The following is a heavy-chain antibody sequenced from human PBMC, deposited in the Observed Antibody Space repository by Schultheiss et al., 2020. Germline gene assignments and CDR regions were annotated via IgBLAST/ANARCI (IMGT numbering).Heavy chain of an antibody. CDR3: ARDSSYNCFDP. J-gene: IGHJ5*02. CDR1: GGSISSYY. V-gene: IGHV4-59*06. D-gene: IGHD5-24*01. CDR2: IYYSGST. Sequence: GSLRLSCTVSGGSISSYYWSWIRQPAGKGLEWIGYIYYSGSTYYNPSLKSRVTISVDTSKNQFSLKLSSVTAADTAVYYCARDSSYNCFDPWGQGTLVTVSS.